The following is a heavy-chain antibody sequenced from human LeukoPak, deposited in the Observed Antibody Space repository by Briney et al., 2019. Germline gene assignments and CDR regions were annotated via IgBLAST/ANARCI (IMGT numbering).Heavy chain of an antibody. J-gene: IGHJ3*02. D-gene: IGHD2-15*01. CDR3: AIDFSPSTRGGECSGGRCWHDAFAI. CDR2: IKRDTSEK. CDR1: GFTFSDDW. V-gene: IGHV3-7*01. Sequence: PGGSLRLSCAASGFTFSDDWMTWIRQPPGKGLEWVANIKRDTSEKHYVYSVKVRFTISRDNAENSLYLQMNSLRAGDTAVYYCAIDFSPSTRGGECSGGRCWHDAFAIWGQGTVVTVSS.